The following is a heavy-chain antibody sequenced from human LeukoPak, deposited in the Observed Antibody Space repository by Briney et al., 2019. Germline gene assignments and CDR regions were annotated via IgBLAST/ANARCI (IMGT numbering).Heavy chain of an antibody. V-gene: IGHV3-30*02. D-gene: IGHD4-11*01. CDR2: IRYEGSNK. CDR1: GFTFSSYG. Sequence: QPGGSLRLSRAASGFTFSSYGMHWGRQAPGKGGEWGAFIRYEGSNKYYADSVKGRFTISRDNSKKTLYMQMNRLRAGDTAVYYCAKVMTTVTTPYYYYYYYMDVWGKGTTVTVSS. J-gene: IGHJ6*03. CDR3: AKVMTTVTTPYYYYYYYMDV.